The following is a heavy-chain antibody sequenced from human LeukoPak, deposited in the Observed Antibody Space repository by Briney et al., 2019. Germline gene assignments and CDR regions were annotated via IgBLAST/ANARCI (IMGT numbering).Heavy chain of an antibody. CDR3: ARDRPMITFGGVINAFDI. Sequence: SETLPLTCAVYGGSFSGYYWSWIRQPPGKRLEWIGEINHSGSTNYNPSLKSRVTISVDTSKNQFSLKLSSVTAADTAVYYCARDRPMITFGGVINAFDIWGQGTMVTVSS. D-gene: IGHD3-16*02. CDR1: GGSFSGYY. J-gene: IGHJ3*02. CDR2: INHSGST. V-gene: IGHV4-34*01.